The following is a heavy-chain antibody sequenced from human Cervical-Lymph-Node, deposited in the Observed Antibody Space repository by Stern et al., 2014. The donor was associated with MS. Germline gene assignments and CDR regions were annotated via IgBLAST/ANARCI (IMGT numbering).Heavy chain of an antibody. V-gene: IGHV4-31*03. CDR3: ARDHFTTSLDV. Sequence: VQLLESGPGLVKPSQTLSLTCTVSGGSISSDNYYWTWIRQHPGKGLEWIGHIYYSGTTYYNPSLKSRVSITVDTSKNLFSLRLSSVTAADTAVYYCARDHFTTSLDVWGHGTTVTVSS. J-gene: IGHJ6*02. D-gene: IGHD2-2*01. CDR2: IYYSGTT. CDR1: GGSISSDNYY.